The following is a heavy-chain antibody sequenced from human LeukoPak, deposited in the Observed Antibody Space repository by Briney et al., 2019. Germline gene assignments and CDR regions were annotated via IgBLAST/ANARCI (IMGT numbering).Heavy chain of an antibody. CDR2: IYSGGST. CDR1: GFTVSSNY. Sequence: GGSLRLSCAASGFTVSSNYMSWVRQAPGKRLEWVSVIYSGGSTYYADSVKGRFTISRDNSKNTLYLQMNSLRAEDTAVYYCARGGPSPYYYDSSGYADYWGQGTLVTVSS. CDR3: ARGGPSPYYYDSSGYADY. D-gene: IGHD3-22*01. J-gene: IGHJ4*02. V-gene: IGHV3-53*01.